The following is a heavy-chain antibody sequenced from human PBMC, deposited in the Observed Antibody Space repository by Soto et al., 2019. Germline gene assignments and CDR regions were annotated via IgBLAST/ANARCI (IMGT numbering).Heavy chain of an antibody. Sequence: TSETLSLTCAVSGGSISSGGYSWSWIRQPPGKGLEWIGYIYHSGSTNYNPSLKSRVTISVDTSKNQFSLKLSSVTAADTAVYYCACIFSGGYGYGFYYYGMDVWGQGTTVTVSS. J-gene: IGHJ6*02. CDR2: IYHSGST. CDR1: GGSISSGGYS. V-gene: IGHV4-30-2*01. D-gene: IGHD5-18*01. CDR3: ACIFSGGYGYGFYYYGMDV.